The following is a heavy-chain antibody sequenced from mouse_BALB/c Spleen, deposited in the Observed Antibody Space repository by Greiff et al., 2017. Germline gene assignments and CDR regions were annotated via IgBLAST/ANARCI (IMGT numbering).Heavy chain of an antibody. CDR3: ASPGKGTFDY. CDR1: GYTFTSYT. D-gene: IGHD3-3*01. CDR2: INPSSGYT. Sequence: VQLQQSGAELARPGASVKMSCKASGYTFTSYTMHWVKQRPGQGLEWIGYINPSSGYTNYNQKFKDKATLTADKSSSTAYMQLSSLTSEDSAVYYCASPGKGTFDYWGQGTTLTVSS. V-gene: IGHV1-4*01. J-gene: IGHJ2*01.